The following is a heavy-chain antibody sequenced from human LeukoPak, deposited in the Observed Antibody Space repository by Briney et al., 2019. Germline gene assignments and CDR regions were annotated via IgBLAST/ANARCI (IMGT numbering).Heavy chain of an antibody. D-gene: IGHD2-2*01. J-gene: IGHJ4*02. CDR2: ISDDGSNK. CDR3: ARGSCRSTSCAFDY. V-gene: IGHV3-30-3*01. Sequence: GGSLRLSCAASGFTFSSYDMHWVRQAPGKGLEWVAVISDDGSNKYYADSVKGRFTISRDNAKNSLYLQMNSLRAEDTAVYYCARGSCRSTSCAFDYWGQGTLVTVSS. CDR1: GFTFSSYD.